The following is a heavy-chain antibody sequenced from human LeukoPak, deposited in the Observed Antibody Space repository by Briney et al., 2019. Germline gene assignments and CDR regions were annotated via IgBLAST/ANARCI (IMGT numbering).Heavy chain of an antibody. CDR2: IWYDGSNK. Sequence: PGGSLRLSCAASGFTFSSYGMHWVRQAPGKGLEWVAVIWYDGSNKYYADSVNGRFTISRDNSKNTLYLQMNSLRAEDTAVYYCAKDEDPYYYGSGACDYWGQGTLVTVSS. J-gene: IGHJ4*02. CDR3: AKDEDPYYYGSGACDY. CDR1: GFTFSSYG. V-gene: IGHV3-33*06. D-gene: IGHD3-10*01.